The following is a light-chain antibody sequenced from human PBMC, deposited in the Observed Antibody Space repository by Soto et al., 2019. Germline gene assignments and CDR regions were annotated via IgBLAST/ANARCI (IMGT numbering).Light chain of an antibody. J-gene: IGKJ3*01. Sequence: DIQMTQSPSSLSASVVDRVTITCRASQSISSYLNWYQQKPGKDPKLLIYAASSLQSGVPSRFSGSGSGTDFTLTISSLQPEDFATYYCQQSYSTPMAFGPGTKVDIK. CDR2: AAS. CDR1: QSISSY. V-gene: IGKV1-39*01. CDR3: QQSYSTPMA.